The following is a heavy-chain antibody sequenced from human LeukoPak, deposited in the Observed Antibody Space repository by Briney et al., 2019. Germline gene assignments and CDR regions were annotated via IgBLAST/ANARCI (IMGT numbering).Heavy chain of an antibody. J-gene: IGHJ4*02. CDR3: ARTDGYNYGQNFDY. CDR1: GGSISSGGYY. D-gene: IGHD5-18*01. Sequence: PSETLSLTCTVSGGSISSGGYYWSWIRQHPGKGLEWIGCMYYSGSTYYNPSLQSRVTISVDTSKNQVSLKLSFVTAADTAVYYCARTDGYNYGQNFDYWGQGTLVTVSS. V-gene: IGHV4-31*03. CDR2: MYYSGST.